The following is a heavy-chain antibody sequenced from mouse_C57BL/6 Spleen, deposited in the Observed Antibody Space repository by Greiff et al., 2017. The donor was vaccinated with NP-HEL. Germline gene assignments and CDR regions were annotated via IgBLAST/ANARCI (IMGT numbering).Heavy chain of an antibody. CDR3: VRSNWYFDV. J-gene: IGHJ1*03. V-gene: IGHV10-1*01. CDR1: GFSFNTYA. CDR2: IRSKSNNYAT. D-gene: IGHD5-1*01. Sequence: EVKLVESGGGLVQPKGSLKLSCAASGFSFNTYAMNWVRQAPGKGLEWVARIRSKSNNYATYYADSVKDRFTISRDDSESMLYLQMNNLKTEDTAMYYCVRSNWYFDVWGTGTTVTVSS.